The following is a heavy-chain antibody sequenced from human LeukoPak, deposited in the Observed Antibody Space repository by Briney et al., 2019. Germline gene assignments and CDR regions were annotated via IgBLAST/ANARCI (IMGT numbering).Heavy chain of an antibody. CDR2: ISSGSSAI. Sequence: PGGSLRLSCEASGFTFTTYSMTWVRQAPGEGLEWVSIISSGSSAIFSADALKGRFTISRDDAKNLLYLDMNSLRAEDTAVYYCAREPHSSEAFDYWGQGTLVTVSS. CDR3: AREPHSSEAFDY. V-gene: IGHV3-21*01. CDR1: GFTFTTYS. J-gene: IGHJ4*02. D-gene: IGHD6-19*01.